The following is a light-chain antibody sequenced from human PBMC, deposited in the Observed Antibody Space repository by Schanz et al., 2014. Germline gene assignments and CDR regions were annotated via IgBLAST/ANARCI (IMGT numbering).Light chain of an antibody. J-gene: IGLJ2*01. V-gene: IGLV2-14*03. CDR2: DVS. Sequence: QSALTQPASVSGSPGQSITISCTGTSSDVGGYDYVSWYQQLPGKAPKLMIHDVSNRPSGVSNRFSGSKSGNTASLTISGLQADDEADYYCSSHSLTSILVFGGGTKLTVL. CDR1: SSDVGGYDY. CDR3: SSHSLTSILV.